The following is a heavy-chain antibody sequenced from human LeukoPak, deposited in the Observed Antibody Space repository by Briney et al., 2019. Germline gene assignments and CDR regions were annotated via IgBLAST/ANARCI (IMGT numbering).Heavy chain of an antibody. D-gene: IGHD3-16*01. Sequence: GGSLRLSCAASGFTVSSNYMSWVRQAPGKGLEWVSVIYSGGNTYYADSVKGRFTISRDNSKNTLYLQLNSLRADDTAVYYCARSRFGGHWFDPWGHGTLVTVSS. CDR2: IYSGGNT. CDR1: GFTVSSNY. J-gene: IGHJ5*02. CDR3: ARSRFGGHWFDP. V-gene: IGHV3-66*01.